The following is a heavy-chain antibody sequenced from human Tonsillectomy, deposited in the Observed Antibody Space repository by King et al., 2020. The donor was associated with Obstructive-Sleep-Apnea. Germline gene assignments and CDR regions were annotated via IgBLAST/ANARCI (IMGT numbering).Heavy chain of an antibody. V-gene: IGHV4-38-2*02. J-gene: IGHJ3*02. Sequence: QLQESGPGLVKPSETLSLTCTVSGYSISSGYYWGWIRQPPGKGLEWIGSIYHSGSTYYNPSLKSRVTISVDTSKNQFSLKLSSVTAADTAGYYCATPPAIEGTLGAFDIWGQGTMVTVSS. CDR2: IYHSGST. D-gene: IGHD1-1*01. CDR1: GYSISSGYY. CDR3: ATPPAIEGTLGAFDI.